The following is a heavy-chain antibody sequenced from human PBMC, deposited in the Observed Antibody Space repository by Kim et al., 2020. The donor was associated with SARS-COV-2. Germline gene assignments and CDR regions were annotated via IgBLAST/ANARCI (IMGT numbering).Heavy chain of an antibody. CDR2: IYYSGST. V-gene: IGHV4-59*12. CDR3: ASALGH. D-gene: IGHD3-16*02. Sequence: SETLSLTCTVSGGSISNYYWTWIRQPPGKGLEWIGHIYYSGSTKYNPSLQSRVTMSVDMSKNQFSLKLSSVTAADTAVYYCASALGHWGQGTLVTVSS. CDR1: GGSISNYY. J-gene: IGHJ4*02.